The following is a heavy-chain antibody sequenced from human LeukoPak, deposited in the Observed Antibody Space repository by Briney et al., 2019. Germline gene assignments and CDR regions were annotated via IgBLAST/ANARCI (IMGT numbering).Heavy chain of an antibody. CDR1: GYTFSSYD. J-gene: IGHJ6*03. Sequence: SVKVSRKASGYTFSSYDINWVRQAPGQGLEWMGGIIPIFGTANYAQKFQGRVTITADKSTSTAYMELSSLRSEDTAVYYCASSGYGDYYYYMDVWGKGTTVTVSS. V-gene: IGHV1-69*06. D-gene: IGHD5-12*01. CDR2: IIPIFGTA. CDR3: ASSGYGDYYYYMDV.